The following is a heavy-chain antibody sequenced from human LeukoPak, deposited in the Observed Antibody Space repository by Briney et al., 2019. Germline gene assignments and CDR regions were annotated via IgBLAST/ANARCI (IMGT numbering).Heavy chain of an antibody. V-gene: IGHV3-23*01. J-gene: IGHJ3*01. CDR1: GFTFSSYW. Sequence: GGSLRLSCAASGFTFSSYWMSWVRQAPGKGLEWVSGISGSGRNTYYADSVKGRFTISRDNSKNTLYLQMNSLRAEDAAVYYCANEYSKGDVWGQGTMVTVSS. CDR2: ISGSGRNT. CDR3: ANEYSKGDV. D-gene: IGHD4-11*01.